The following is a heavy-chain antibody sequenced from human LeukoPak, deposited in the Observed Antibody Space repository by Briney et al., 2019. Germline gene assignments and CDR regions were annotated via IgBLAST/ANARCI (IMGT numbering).Heavy chain of an antibody. Sequence: ASVKVSCKVSGYTLTELSMHWVRQAPGKGLEWMGGFDPEDGETIYAQKFQGRVTMTEDTSTDTAYMELSSLRSEDTAVYYCATWAYGEYYFDYWGQGTLVTVSS. J-gene: IGHJ4*02. V-gene: IGHV1-24*01. D-gene: IGHD4-17*01. CDR3: ATWAYGEYYFDY. CDR2: FDPEDGET. CDR1: GYTLTELS.